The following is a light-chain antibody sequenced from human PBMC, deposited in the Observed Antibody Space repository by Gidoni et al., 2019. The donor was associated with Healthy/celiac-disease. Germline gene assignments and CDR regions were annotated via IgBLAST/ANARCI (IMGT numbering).Light chain of an antibody. J-gene: IGLJ2*01. CDR1: ALPKQY. V-gene: IGLV3-25*03. CDR2: HDS. CDR3: QSADSSGTFVI. Sequence: SYELTQPPSVSVSPGQTARITCSGDALPKQYAYWYQQKPGQAPGLVIHHDSARPSGIPERFSGSIAGTTVTLTISGVQAEDEADYYCQSADSSGTFVIFGGGTKLTGL.